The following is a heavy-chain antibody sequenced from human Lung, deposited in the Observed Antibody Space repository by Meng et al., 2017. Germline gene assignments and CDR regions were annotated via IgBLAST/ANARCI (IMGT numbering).Heavy chain of an antibody. CDR3: ARGPTTMAHDFDY. CDR1: GGSFSDYY. D-gene: IGHD4-11*01. CDR2: INHSGST. V-gene: IGHV4-34*01. J-gene: IGHJ4*02. Sequence: QVQLQQWGAGLLKPSENLSLTCVVSGGSFSDYYWSWIRQPPGKGLEWIGDINHSGSTNYNPSLESRATISVDTSQNNLSLKLSSVTAADSTVYYCARGPTTMAHDFDYWGQGTLVTVSS.